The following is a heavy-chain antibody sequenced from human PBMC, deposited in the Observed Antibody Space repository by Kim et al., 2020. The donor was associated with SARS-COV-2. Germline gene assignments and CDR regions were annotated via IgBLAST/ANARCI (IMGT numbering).Heavy chain of an antibody. V-gene: IGHV3-23*01. CDR1: GFNILNYV. Sequence: GGSLRLSCAVSGFNILNYVMSWVRQAPGKGLEWVSSFGTSGITYYADSVKGRFTVSRDSSKNTVSLQMSSLRAEDTAVYYCAVLKFGFWGQGTLVTV. CDR3: AVLKFGF. CDR2: FGTSGIT. J-gene: IGHJ4*02.